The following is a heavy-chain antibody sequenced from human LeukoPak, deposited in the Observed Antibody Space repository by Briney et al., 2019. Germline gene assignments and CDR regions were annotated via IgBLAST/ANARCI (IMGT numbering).Heavy chain of an antibody. J-gene: IGHJ4*02. V-gene: IGHV1-18*01. CDR2: ISAYNGNT. Sequence: ASVKVSCKASGYTFTSYGISWLRQAPGQGLEWMGWISAYNGNTNYAQKLQGRVTMTTDTSTSTAYMELRSLRSDDTAVYYCARDGTIRRTYSSGWYGGYWGQGTLVTVSS. CDR3: ARDGTIRRTYSSGWYGGY. D-gene: IGHD6-19*01. CDR1: GYTFTSYG.